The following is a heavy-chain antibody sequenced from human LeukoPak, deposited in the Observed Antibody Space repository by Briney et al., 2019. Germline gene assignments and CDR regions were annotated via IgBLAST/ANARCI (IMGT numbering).Heavy chain of an antibody. CDR2: IRYDGSNK. Sequence: GGSLRLSCAASGFTFSSYGMHWVRQAPGKGLEGVAFIRYDGSNKYYADSVKGGFTISRDNSKNTLYLQMNSLRAEDTAVYYCAKDFDDSSGSLDYWGQGTLVTVSS. D-gene: IGHD3-22*01. V-gene: IGHV3-30*02. CDR1: GFTFSSYG. J-gene: IGHJ4*02. CDR3: AKDFDDSSGSLDY.